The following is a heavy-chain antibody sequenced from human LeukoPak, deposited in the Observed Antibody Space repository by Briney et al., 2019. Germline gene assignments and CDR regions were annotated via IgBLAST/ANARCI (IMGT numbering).Heavy chain of an antibody. CDR3: ARDEGSQPRNDAFDI. CDR1: GFTFSSYA. J-gene: IGHJ3*02. V-gene: IGHV3-21*01. CDR2: ISSRSSNI. Sequence: GGSLRLSCAASGFTFSSYAMSWVRQAPGKGLEWVSSISSRSSNIYHADSVKGRFTISRDNAKNSLYLQMNSLRAEDTAVYYCARDEGSQPRNDAFDIWGQGTMVTVSS. D-gene: IGHD1-14*01.